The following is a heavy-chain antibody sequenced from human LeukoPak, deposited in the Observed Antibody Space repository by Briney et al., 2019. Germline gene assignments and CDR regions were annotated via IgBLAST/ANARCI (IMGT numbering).Heavy chain of an antibody. CDR1: GGSFSGYY. Sequence: SETLSLTCAVYGGSFSGYYWSWIRQPPGKGLEWIGEINRSGSTNYNPSLKSRVTISVDTSKNQFSLKLSSVTAADTAVYYCARPNWGVTSYFDYWGQGTLVTVSS. D-gene: IGHD7-27*01. V-gene: IGHV4-34*01. CDR3: ARPNWGVTSYFDY. J-gene: IGHJ4*02. CDR2: INRSGST.